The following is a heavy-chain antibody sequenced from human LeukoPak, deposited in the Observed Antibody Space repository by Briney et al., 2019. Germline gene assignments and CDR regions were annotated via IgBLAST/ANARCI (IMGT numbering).Heavy chain of an antibody. J-gene: IGHJ4*02. CDR2: ISYDEINK. V-gene: IGHV3-30-3*01. CDR1: GFTFSNYA. D-gene: IGHD3-10*01. CDR3: ASGVHY. Sequence: GGSLRLSCAASGFTFSNYAMPWVRQAPGKGLDWVAVISYDEINKYYADSVKGRFTISRDNSKNTLFLQMNSLRPEDTAVYYCASGVHYWGQGTLVTVSS.